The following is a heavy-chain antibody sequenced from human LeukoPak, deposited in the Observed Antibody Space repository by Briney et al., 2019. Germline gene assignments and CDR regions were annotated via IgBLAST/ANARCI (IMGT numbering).Heavy chain of an antibody. CDR3: AREFADILTGYYTFAMDV. V-gene: IGHV4-4*07. CDR2: IYTSGST. D-gene: IGHD3-9*01. J-gene: IGHJ6*02. CDR1: GGPFNSYY. Sequence: PSETLSLTCTVSGGPFNSYYWSWIRQPAGKGLEWIGRIYTSGSTNFNTSLKSRVTMSVDTSKKQFPLKLSSVTAADTAVYYCAREFADILTGYYTFAMDVWGQGTTVTVSS.